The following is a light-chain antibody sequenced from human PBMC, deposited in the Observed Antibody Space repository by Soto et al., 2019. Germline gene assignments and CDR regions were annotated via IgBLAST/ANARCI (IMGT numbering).Light chain of an antibody. CDR1: QSISSS. V-gene: IGKV3-15*01. CDR3: QQFNNRPPT. Sequence: EIVMTQSPATLSVSPVERATLSCRASQSISSSLAWYQQKPGQAPRLLIYGAFTRATGIPARFSGSGSGTEFTLTISSLQSEDFAVYYCQQFNNRPPTFGQGTKVDIK. CDR2: GAF. J-gene: IGKJ1*01.